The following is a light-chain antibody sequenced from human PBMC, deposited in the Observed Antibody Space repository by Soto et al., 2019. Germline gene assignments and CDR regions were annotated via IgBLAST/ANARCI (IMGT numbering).Light chain of an antibody. J-gene: IGLJ1*01. CDR2: EVS. CDR3: CSYAGRVSV. Sequence: QSALTQPASVSGSPGQSITISCTGTSSDVGSYNLVSWYQQHPGKAPKLMIYEVSKRPSGVSNRFSGSKSGNTASLTISGLQTDDEADYYCCSYAGRVSVLGTGTKLTVL. CDR1: SSDVGSYNL. V-gene: IGLV2-23*02.